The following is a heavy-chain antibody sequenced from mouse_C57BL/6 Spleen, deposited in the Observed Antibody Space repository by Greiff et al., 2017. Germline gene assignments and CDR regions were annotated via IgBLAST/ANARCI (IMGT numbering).Heavy chain of an antibody. D-gene: IGHD4-1*02. J-gene: IGHJ1*03. Sequence: VHLVESGAELVRPGASVTLSCKASGYTFTDYEMHWVKQTPVHGLEWIGAIDPETGGTAYNQKFKGKAILTADKSSSTAYMELRSLTSEDSAVYYCTRSTGTGTYFDVWGTGTTVTVSS. CDR2: IDPETGGT. CDR1: GYTFTDYE. CDR3: TRSTGTGTYFDV. V-gene: IGHV1-15*01.